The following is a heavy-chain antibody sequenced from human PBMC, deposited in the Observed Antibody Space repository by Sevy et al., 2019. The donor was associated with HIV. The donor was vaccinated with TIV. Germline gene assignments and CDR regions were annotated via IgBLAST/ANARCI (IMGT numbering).Heavy chain of an antibody. CDR2: INGNSRYL. CDR3: TRDRVGGIGFDS. V-gene: IGHV3-21*01. D-gene: IGHD6-19*01. J-gene: IGHJ4*02. Sequence: GGSLRLSCAASEFDFYTYSMCWVRQAPGKGLEWVSFINGNSRYLYYADSVKGRFTTSRDNANKLLHLEMNSLRVEDTAVYYCTRDRVGGIGFDSWGQGTLVNVSS. CDR1: EFDFYTYS.